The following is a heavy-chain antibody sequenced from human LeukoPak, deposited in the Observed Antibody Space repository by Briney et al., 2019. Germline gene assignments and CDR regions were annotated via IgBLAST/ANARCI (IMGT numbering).Heavy chain of an antibody. J-gene: IGHJ3*02. Sequence: PGGSLRLSCAASGFTVSSNYMSWVRQAPGKGLEWVSAISGSGGSTYYADSVKGRFTISRDNSKNTLYLQMNSLRAEDTAVYYCAKDPNGDYIGTFDIWGQGTMVIVSS. CDR3: AKDPNGDYIGTFDI. CDR1: GFTVSSNY. D-gene: IGHD4-17*01. V-gene: IGHV3-23*01. CDR2: ISGSGGST.